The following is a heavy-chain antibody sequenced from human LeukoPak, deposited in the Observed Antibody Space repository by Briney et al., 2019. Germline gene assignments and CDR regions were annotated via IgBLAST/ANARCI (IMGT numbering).Heavy chain of an antibody. CDR2: ISYDGSNK. V-gene: IGHV3-30-3*01. CDR1: GFTFSSYA. D-gene: IGHD3-22*01. Sequence: GGSLRLSCAASGFTFSSYAMHWVRQAPGKGLEWVAVISYDGSNKYYADSVKGRFTISRDNSKNTLYLQMNSLRAEDTAVYYCAKDLEGSDYYDSSGNTNYWGQGTLVTVSS. CDR3: AKDLEGSDYYDSSGNTNY. J-gene: IGHJ4*02.